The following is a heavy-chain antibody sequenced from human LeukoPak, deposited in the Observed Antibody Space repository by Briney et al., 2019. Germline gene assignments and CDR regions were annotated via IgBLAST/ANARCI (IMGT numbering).Heavy chain of an antibody. CDR2: INHSGST. J-gene: IGHJ4*02. V-gene: IGHV4-34*01. CDR1: GGSIFADY. CDR3: ARSKWRGARFDY. Sequence: SETLSLTCSVSGGSIFADYWSWVRQPPGKGLEWIGEINHSGSTNYNPSLKSRVTISVDTSKTQFSLKLSSVTAADTAVYYCARSKWRGARFDYWGQGTLVTVSS. D-gene: IGHD5-12*01.